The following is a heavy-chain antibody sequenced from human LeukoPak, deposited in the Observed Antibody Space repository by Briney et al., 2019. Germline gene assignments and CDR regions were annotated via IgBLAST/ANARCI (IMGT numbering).Heavy chain of an antibody. D-gene: IGHD3-16*01. CDR3: ASDMITFGPYGMDV. CDR2: INPNSGGT. Sequence: ASVKVSCKASGYTFTSYYMHWVRQAPGQGLEWMGWINPNSGGTNYAQKFQGRVTMTRDTSISTAYMELSRLRSDDTAVYYCASDMITFGPYGMDVWGQGTTVTVSS. CDR1: GYTFTSYY. V-gene: IGHV1-2*02. J-gene: IGHJ6*02.